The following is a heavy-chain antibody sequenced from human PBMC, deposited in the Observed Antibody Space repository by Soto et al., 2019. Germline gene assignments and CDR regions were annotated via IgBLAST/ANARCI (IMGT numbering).Heavy chain of an antibody. CDR2: IIPILGIA. J-gene: IGHJ4*02. V-gene: IGHV1-69*04. CDR1: GGTFNSYT. CDR3: VRDSFCSGLPNTQPLYY. D-gene: IGHD3-3*01. Sequence: ASVKVSCKASGGTFNSYTIYWVRQAPGQRLEWMGRIIPILGIAKYAQKFQGRVTITADKSTSTAYMELSSLRSEDTAVYYCVRDSFCSGLPNTQPLYYWGQGTLVTVSS.